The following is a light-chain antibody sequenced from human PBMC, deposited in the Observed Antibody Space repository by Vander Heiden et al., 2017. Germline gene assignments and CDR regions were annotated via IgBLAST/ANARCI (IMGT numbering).Light chain of an antibody. V-gene: IGKV1-27*01. J-gene: IGKJ3*01. CDR2: ATS. Sequence: DIQITQSPSSLSASVGDRVTITCRASQGISNYLAWYQQKPGKVPKLLIYATSTLQSGVPSRFSGSGSGTDFTLTISSLQPEDVATYYCQKYDSAPFTYGHGTKVDFK. CDR1: QGISNY. CDR3: QKYDSAPFT.